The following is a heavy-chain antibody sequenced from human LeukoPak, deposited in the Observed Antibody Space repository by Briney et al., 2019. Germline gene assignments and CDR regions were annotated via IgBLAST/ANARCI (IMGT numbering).Heavy chain of an antibody. CDR3: ARAGGFFSPFGY. CDR1: GGSISSGGYY. CDR2: IYYSGST. J-gene: IGHJ4*02. D-gene: IGHD3-16*01. V-gene: IGHV4-31*03. Sequence: PSETLSLTCTVSGGSISSGGYYWSWIRQHPGDGLEWIGYIYYSGSTYYNPSLKSRVTISIDTSKNQFSLKLSFVTAADTAAYYCARAGGFFSPFGYWGQGTLVTVSS.